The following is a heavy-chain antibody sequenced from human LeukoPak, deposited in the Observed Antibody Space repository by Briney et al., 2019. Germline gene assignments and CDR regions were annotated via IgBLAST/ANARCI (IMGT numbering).Heavy chain of an antibody. CDR3: ARIASIQMYSSSWGAFDI. CDR1: GYTFTSYG. CDR2: ISAYNGNT. D-gene: IGHD6-13*01. Sequence: ASVKVSCKASGYTFTSYGISWVRQAPGQGLEWMGWISAYNGNTNYARKLQGRVTMTTDTSTSTAYMELRNLRSDDTAVYYRARIASIQMYSSSWGAFDIWGQGTMVTVSS. V-gene: IGHV1-18*01. J-gene: IGHJ3*02.